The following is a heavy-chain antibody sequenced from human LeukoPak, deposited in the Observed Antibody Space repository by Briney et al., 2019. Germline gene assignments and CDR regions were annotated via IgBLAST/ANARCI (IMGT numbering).Heavy chain of an antibody. V-gene: IGHV1-18*04. J-gene: IGHJ2*01. CDR3: ARDRGGWYANWYFDL. D-gene: IGHD6-19*01. Sequence: ASVKVSCKASGYTFTSYYMHWVRQAPGQGLEWMGWISAYNGKTNYAQNLQGRVTMTTDTSTGTAYMELRSLRSDDTAVYYCARDRGGWYANWYFDLWGRGTLVTVSS. CDR1: GYTFTSYY. CDR2: ISAYNGKT.